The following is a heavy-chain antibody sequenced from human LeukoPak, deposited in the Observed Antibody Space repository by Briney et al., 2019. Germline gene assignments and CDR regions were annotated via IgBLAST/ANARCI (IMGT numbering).Heavy chain of an antibody. CDR3: ARAPPALRAFDY. Sequence: SRTLSLACAVSGGSISSGGYSWSWIRQPPGKGLEWIGYIYHSGSTYYNPSLKSRVTISVDRSKNQFSLKLSSVTAADTAVYYCARAPPALRAFDYWGQGTLVTVSS. CDR2: IYHSGST. V-gene: IGHV4-30-2*01. CDR1: GGSISSGGYS. J-gene: IGHJ4*02.